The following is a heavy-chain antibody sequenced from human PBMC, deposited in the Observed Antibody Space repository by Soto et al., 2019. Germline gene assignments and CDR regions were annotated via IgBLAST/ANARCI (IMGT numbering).Heavy chain of an antibody. V-gene: IGHV1-46*01. CDR2: INPSGGST. CDR1: GYTFTSYY. CDR3: ARAITMVRGVIITFHYYGMDV. D-gene: IGHD3-10*01. Sequence: ASVKVSCKASGYTFTSYYMHWVRQAPGRGLEWMGIINPSGGSTSYAQKFQGRVTMTRDTSTSTVYMELSSLRSEDTAVYYCARAITMVRGVIITFHYYGMDVWGQGTTVTVSS. J-gene: IGHJ6*02.